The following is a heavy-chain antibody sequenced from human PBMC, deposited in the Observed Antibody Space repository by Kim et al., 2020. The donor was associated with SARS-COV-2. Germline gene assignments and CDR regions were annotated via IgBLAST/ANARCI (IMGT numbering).Heavy chain of an antibody. J-gene: IGHJ3*02. CDR2: NP. CDR3: AKDGNDAFDI. V-gene: IGHV1-18*01. Sequence: NPNYAPNLKGRVTMTTDTSTSTAYMELRSLRSDDTAVYYCAKDGNDAFDIWGQGTMVTVSS.